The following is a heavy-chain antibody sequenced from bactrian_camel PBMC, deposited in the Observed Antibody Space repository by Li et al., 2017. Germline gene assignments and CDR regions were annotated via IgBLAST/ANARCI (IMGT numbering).Heavy chain of an antibody. Sequence: HVQLVESGGGLVQPGGSLRLSCTASGFRFDGSDWGWYRQGPGRKCEVVSRTTSDSSTNYAGSVKGRFTISQDVPKNLVYLQMNDLKPEDTAVYYCAAEGPSWDSDSCVNSEIGYWGQGTQVTVS. J-gene: IGHJ6*01. CDR3: AAEGPSWDSDSCVNSEIGY. CDR2: TTSDSST. CDR1: GFRFDGSD. V-gene: IGHV3S53*01.